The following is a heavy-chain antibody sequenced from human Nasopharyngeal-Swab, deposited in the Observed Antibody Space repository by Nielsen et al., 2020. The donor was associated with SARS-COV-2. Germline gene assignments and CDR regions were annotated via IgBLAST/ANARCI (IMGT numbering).Heavy chain of an antibody. J-gene: IGHJ6*03. CDR1: GGSISSYY. Sequence: GSLRLSCTVSGGSISSYYWSWIRQPPGKGLEWIGYIHYSGRTNYNPSLKSRVTISVDTSKGQFSLKLSSVTAADTAVYYCARDRPMVRGVGSGGAHYYCDYLDVWGKGTTVTVSS. D-gene: IGHD3-10*01. CDR3: ARDRPMVRGVGSGGAHYYCDYLDV. V-gene: IGHV4-59*01. CDR2: IHYSGRT.